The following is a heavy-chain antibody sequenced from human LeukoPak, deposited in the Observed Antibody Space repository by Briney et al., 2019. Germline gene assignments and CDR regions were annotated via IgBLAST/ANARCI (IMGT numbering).Heavy chain of an antibody. J-gene: IGHJ4*02. V-gene: IGHV1-2*02. D-gene: IGHD5-24*01. CDR1: GYTFTGYY. CDR2: INPNSGGT. CDR3: ARAFRGGLTHFDY. Sequence: ASAKVSCKASGYTFTGYYMHWVRQAPGQGLEWMGWINPNSGGTNYAQKFQGRVTMTRDTSISTAYMELSRLRSDDTAVYYCARAFRGGLTHFDYWGQGTLVTVSS.